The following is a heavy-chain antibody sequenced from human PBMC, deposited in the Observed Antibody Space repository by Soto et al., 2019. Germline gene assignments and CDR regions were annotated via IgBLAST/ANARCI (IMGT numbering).Heavy chain of an antibody. J-gene: IGHJ6*03. D-gene: IGHD2-2*01. CDR2: FDPEDGET. CDR3: ATQDWWKYCSSTSCSYYYYYMDV. V-gene: IGHV1-24*01. CDR1: GYTLTELS. Sequence: ASVKVSCKVSGYTLTELSMHWVRQAPGKRKKWIRVFDPEDGETIYAQKFQGRVTMTEDTSTDTAYMELSSMRSEDTAVYYCATQDWWKYCSSTSCSYYYYYMDVWGKGTTVTVSS.